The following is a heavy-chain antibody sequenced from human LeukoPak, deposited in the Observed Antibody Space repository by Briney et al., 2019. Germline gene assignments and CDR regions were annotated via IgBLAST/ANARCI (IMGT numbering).Heavy chain of an antibody. CDR1: GVTFSDAW. V-gene: IGHV3-15*01. D-gene: IGHD3-10*01. CDR2: IKGKGDGGTT. Sequence: GGSLRLSCAASGVTFSDAWMSWVRQAPGKGLEWVGRIKGKGDGGTTDYAAPVKGRFSISRDDSKNTLFLQMNTLKNEDTAVYYCSTDYSGTLDSWGQGTLVTVSS. J-gene: IGHJ4*02. CDR3: STDYSGTLDS.